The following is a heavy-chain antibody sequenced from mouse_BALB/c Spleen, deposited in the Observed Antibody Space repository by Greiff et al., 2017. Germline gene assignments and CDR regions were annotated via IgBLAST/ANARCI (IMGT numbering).Heavy chain of an antibody. CDR1: GFTFSSFG. D-gene: IGHD1-1*01. V-gene: IGHV5-17*02. CDR3: ARSAITRYFDY. CDR2: ISSGSSTI. J-gene: IGHJ2*01. Sequence: EVNVVESGGGLVQPGGSRKLSCAASGFTFSSFGMHWVRQAPEKGLEWVAYISSGSSTIYYADTVKGRFTISRDNPKNTLFLQMTSLRSEDTAMYYCARSAITRYFDYWGQGTTLTVSS.